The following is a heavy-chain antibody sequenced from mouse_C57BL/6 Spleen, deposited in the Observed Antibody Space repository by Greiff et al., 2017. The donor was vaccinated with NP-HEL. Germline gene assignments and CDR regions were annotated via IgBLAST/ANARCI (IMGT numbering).Heavy chain of an antibody. D-gene: IGHD2-4*01. CDR1: GYSITSGYY. CDR3: AREDYDYYYAMDY. J-gene: IGHJ4*01. CDR2: ISYDGSN. V-gene: IGHV3-6*01. Sequence: EVQLVESGPGLVKPSQSLSLTCSVTGYSITSGYYWNWIRQFPGNKLEWMGYISYDGSNNYNPSLKNRISITRDTSKNQFFLKLNSVTTEDTATYYCAREDYDYYYAMDYWGQGTSVTVSS.